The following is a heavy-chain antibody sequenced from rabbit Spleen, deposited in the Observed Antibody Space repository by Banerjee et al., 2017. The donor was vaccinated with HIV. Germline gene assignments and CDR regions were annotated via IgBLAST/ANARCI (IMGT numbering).Heavy chain of an antibody. CDR1: GFSFSNKAV. CDR2: IYASSSGST. D-gene: IGHD7-1*01. V-gene: IGHV1S45*01. Sequence: QEQLVESGGGLVKPEGSLKLSCTASGFSFSNKAVMCWVRQAPGKGLEWIACIYASSSGSTYYATWAKGRFTISKASSTTVTLQMTSLTAADTATYFCARDTGTSFSSYGMDLWGPGTLVTVS. J-gene: IGHJ6*01. CDR3: ARDTGTSFSSYGMDL.